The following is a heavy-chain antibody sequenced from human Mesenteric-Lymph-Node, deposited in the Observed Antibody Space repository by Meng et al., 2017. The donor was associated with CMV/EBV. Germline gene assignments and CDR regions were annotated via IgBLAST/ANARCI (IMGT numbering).Heavy chain of an antibody. D-gene: IGHD2-2*01. CDR3: ASEPGYCSGTSCYGGWFDP. V-gene: IGHV4-34*01. CDR2: INHSGCT. Sequence: SFSGYYWSWIRQPPGKGLEWIGEINHSGCTNYNPSLKSRVTISVDTSKNQFSLKLSSVTAADTAVYYCASEPGYCSGTSCYGGWFDPWGQGTLVTVSS. CDR1: SFSGYY. J-gene: IGHJ5*02.